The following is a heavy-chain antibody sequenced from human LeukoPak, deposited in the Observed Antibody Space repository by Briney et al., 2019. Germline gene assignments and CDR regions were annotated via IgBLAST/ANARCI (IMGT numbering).Heavy chain of an antibody. D-gene: IGHD3-3*01. CDR2: IIPIFGTA. CDR3: ARAFFGVVTYFDY. CDR1: GGTFSSYA. J-gene: IGHJ4*02. V-gene: IGHV1-69*06. Sequence: GAAVKVSCKASGGTFSSYAISWVRQAPGQGLEWMGGIIPIFGTANYAQKLQGRVTITADKSTSTAYMELSSLRSEDTAVYYCARAFFGVVTYFDYWGQGTLVTVSS.